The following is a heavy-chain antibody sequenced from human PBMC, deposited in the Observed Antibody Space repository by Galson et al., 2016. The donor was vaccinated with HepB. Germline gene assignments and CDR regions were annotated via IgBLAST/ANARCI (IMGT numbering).Heavy chain of an antibody. V-gene: IGHV3-23*01. D-gene: IGHD6-19*01. CDR1: GFTFSSYA. J-gene: IGHJ4*02. CDR2: ISGRGGST. Sequence: SLRLSCAASGFTFSSYAMSWVRQAPGKGLEWVSVISGRGGSTYYADSVRGRFTVSSDTSKNTLFLHMSTLRAEDTAVYYCATDKGDSSGWPIFDFWGQGTVVSVSS. CDR3: ATDKGDSSGWPIFDF.